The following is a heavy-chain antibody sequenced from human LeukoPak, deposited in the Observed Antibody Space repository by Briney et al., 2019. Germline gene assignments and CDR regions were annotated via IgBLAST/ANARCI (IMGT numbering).Heavy chain of an antibody. CDR2: IRYDGSDK. D-gene: IGHD3-22*01. CDR3: AKDTSYYRGDIDY. CDR1: GFTFSSYS. Sequence: SGGSLRLSCAASGFTFSSYSMHWVRQAPGKGLEWVAFIRYDGSDKYYADSVKGRFTISRDNSKNTLYLQMNSLRVEDTAVYYCAKDTSYYRGDIDYWGQGTLVTVSS. J-gene: IGHJ4*02. V-gene: IGHV3-30*02.